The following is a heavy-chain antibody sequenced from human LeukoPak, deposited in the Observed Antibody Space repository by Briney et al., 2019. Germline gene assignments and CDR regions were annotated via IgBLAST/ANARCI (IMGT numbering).Heavy chain of an antibody. D-gene: IGHD2-15*01. V-gene: IGHV4-59*01. CDR3: ARDRWLDF. Sequence: SETLSLTCTVSGASISSYYWSWIRQPPGKGLEWIGYVYYSGSTNYNPSLRGRASMSVDTSKNQFSLKLRSVTAADTAVYYCARDRWLDFWGQGTLVTVSS. CDR2: VYYSGST. CDR1: GASISSYY. J-gene: IGHJ4*02.